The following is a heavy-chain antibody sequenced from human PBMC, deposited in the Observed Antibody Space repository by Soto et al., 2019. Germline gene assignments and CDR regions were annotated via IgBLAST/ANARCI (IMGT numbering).Heavy chain of an antibody. J-gene: IGHJ4*02. V-gene: IGHV3-21*01. CDR3: ARVSGAAAGPWYFAC. CDR1: GFTFSCYS. D-gene: IGHD6-13*01. CDR2: ISSSSSYI. Sequence: GSLRLSCAASGFTFSCYSISFGRQSPFKRREWVSSISSSSSYIYYADSVKGRFPISRDNAKHALYLQMNSLRAEDTAVYYCARVSGAAAGPWYFACWGQGTLVTVSS.